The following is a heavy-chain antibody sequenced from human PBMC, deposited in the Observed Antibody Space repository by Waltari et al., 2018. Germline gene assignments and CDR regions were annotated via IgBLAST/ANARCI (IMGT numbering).Heavy chain of an antibody. Sequence: EVQLVESGGGLVKPGGSLRLSCAASGFTFSSYSMNWVRQAPGKGLEWVSSISSSSSYIYYADSVKGRFTISRDNAKNSLYLQMNSLRAEDTAVYYCARESKAAREGPTVNWGQGTLVTVSS. J-gene: IGHJ4*02. CDR3: ARESKAAREGPTVN. D-gene: IGHD6-6*01. CDR2: ISSSSSYI. V-gene: IGHV3-21*01. CDR1: GFTFSSYS.